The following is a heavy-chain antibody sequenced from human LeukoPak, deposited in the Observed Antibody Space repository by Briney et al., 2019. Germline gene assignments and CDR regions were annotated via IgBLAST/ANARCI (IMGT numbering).Heavy chain of an antibody. Sequence: GGSLRLSCAASGFTFSSYEMNWVRQAPGKGLEWVSYISSSGSTIYYADSVKGRFTTSRDNAKNSLYLQMNSLRAEDTAVYYCARVAVTGYPDYWGQGTLVTVSS. J-gene: IGHJ4*02. CDR2: ISSSGSTI. CDR1: GFTFSSYE. D-gene: IGHD3-9*01. CDR3: ARVAVTGYPDY. V-gene: IGHV3-48*03.